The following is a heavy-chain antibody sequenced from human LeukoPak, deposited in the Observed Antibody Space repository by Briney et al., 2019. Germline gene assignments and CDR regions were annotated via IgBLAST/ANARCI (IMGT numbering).Heavy chain of an antibody. J-gene: IGHJ4*02. CDR3: ARLMVRGGTFYYFDS. Sequence: SETLSLTCTVSGGSISSSSYYWGWIRQPPGKGLEWIGSIYYSGSTYYDPSLKSRVTISVDTSKNQFSLKLSSVTAADTAVYYCARLMVRGGTFYYFDSWGQGTLVTVSS. CDR1: GGSISSSSYY. CDR2: IYYSGST. V-gene: IGHV4-39*07. D-gene: IGHD3-10*01.